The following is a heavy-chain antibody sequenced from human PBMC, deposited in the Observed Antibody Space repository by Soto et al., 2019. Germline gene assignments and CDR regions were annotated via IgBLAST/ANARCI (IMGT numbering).Heavy chain of an antibody. CDR2: VAYSGGT. CDR1: GGSITRGGSY. V-gene: IGHV4-31*03. Sequence: QVQLQESGPGLVKPSQTLSLTCTVSGGSITRGGSYWSWIRQHPEKGLEWIGYVAYSGGTYYNPSLTSRVTFLVDMSKNLLSLRLSSVTAADTAVYYCARAWLEYNWFDSWGQGTLVTVSS. J-gene: IGHJ5*01. D-gene: IGHD5-12*01. CDR3: ARAWLEYNWFDS.